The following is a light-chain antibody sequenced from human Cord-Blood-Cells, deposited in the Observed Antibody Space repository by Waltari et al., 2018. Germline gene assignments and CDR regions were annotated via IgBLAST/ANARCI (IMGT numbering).Light chain of an antibody. Sequence: QSALTQPASVSGSTGQSITISCTGTSSDVGGYHYVSWYLRHPGKAPKLMIYEVRNRPSGVSNRFSGSKSGNTASLTISGLQAEDEADYYCSSYTSSSTWVFGGGTKLTVL. CDR3: SSYTSSSTWV. V-gene: IGLV2-14*01. CDR1: SSDVGGYHY. CDR2: EVR. J-gene: IGLJ3*02.